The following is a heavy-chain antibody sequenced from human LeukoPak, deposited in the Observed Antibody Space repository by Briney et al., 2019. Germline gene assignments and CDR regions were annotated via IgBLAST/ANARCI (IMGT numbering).Heavy chain of an antibody. V-gene: IGHV3-30*03. CDR2: ISYDGSNK. D-gene: IGHD2-15*01. Sequence: GGSLRLSCAASGFTFSSYAMHWVRQAPGKGLEWVAVISYDGSNKYYADSVKGRFTISRDDSKNTLYLQMNSLRAEDTAVYSCARGADGVSSNSRGWFDPWGQGTLVTVSS. CDR3: ARGADGVSSNSRGWFDP. CDR1: GFTFSSYA. J-gene: IGHJ5*02.